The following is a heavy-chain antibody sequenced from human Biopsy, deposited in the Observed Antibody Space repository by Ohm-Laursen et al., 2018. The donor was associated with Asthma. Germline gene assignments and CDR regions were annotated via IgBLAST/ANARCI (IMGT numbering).Heavy chain of an antibody. J-gene: IGHJ4*02. V-gene: IGHV1-2*06. CDR3: ARGRHYDFWSGYYIEYFDY. CDR1: GYTFTSYY. CDR2: INPNSGGT. Sequence: SVTVSCKASGYTFTSYYMHWVRQAPGQGLEWMGRINPNSGGTNYAQKFQGRVTMTRDTSISTAYMELTRLRSDDTAVYYCARGRHYDFWSGYYIEYFDYWGQGTLVTVSS. D-gene: IGHD3-3*01.